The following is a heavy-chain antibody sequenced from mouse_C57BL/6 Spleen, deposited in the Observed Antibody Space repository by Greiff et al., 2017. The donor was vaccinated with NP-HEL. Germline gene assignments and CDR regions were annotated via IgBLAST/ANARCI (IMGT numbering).Heavy chain of an antibody. CDR3: ARGYGGYGAMDY. CDR1: GYPFTSYW. J-gene: IGHJ4*01. D-gene: IGHD1-1*01. Sequence: QVQLQQPGAELVRPGTSVKLSCKASGYPFTSYWMHWVKQRPGQGLEWIGVIDPSDSYTNYNQKFKGKATLTVDTASSTAYMQLSSLTSEDSAVYYCARGYGGYGAMDYWGQGTSGTVSS. CDR2: IDPSDSYT. V-gene: IGHV1-59*01.